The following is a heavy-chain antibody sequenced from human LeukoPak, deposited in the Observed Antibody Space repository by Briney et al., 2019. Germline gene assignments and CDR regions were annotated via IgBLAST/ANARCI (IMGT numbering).Heavy chain of an antibody. CDR3: ARGGCSCDFWSGYYWTRSCNWFDP. Sequence: ASVKVSCKASGYTFTSYGISWVRQAPGQGLEWMGWISAYNGNTNYAQKPQGRVTMTTDTSTSTAYMELRSLRSDDTAVYYCARGGCSCDFWSGYYWTRSCNWFDPWGQGTLVTVSS. D-gene: IGHD3-3*01. J-gene: IGHJ5*02. CDR1: GYTFTSYG. CDR2: ISAYNGNT. V-gene: IGHV1-18*01.